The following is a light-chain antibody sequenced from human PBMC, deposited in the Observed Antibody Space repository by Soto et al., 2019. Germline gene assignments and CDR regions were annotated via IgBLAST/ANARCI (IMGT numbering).Light chain of an antibody. V-gene: IGLV2-14*01. CDR3: SSYTSSSTLGV. CDR1: NSDVGGYNY. J-gene: IGLJ1*01. CDR2: EVS. Sequence: QSVLTQTASVSGSPGQSITISCTGTNSDVGGYNYVSWYQQHPGKAPKLMIYEVSDRPSGVSSRFSGSKSGNTASLTISGLQADDEADYYCSSYTSSSTLGVFGSGTKHPVL.